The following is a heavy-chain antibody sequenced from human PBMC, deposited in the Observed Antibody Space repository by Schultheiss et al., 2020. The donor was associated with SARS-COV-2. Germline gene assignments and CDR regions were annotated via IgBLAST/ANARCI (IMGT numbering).Heavy chain of an antibody. V-gene: IGHV4-4*02. CDR3: ARDNVWGSYRWGLDY. CDR1: GGSISSSNW. J-gene: IGHJ4*02. CDR2: INHSGST. Sequence: SETLSLTCAVSGGSISSSNWWSWVRQPPGKGLEWIGEINHSGSTNYNPSLKSRVTISVDTSKNQFSLQLNSVTPEDTAVYYCARDNVWGSYRWGLDYWGQGTLVTVSS. D-gene: IGHD3-16*02.